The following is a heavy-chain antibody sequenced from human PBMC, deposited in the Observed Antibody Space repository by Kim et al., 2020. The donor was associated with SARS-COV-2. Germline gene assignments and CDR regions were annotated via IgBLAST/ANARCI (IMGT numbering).Heavy chain of an antibody. J-gene: IGHJ4*02. Sequence: GSLRLSCAASGFTFSDYYMSWIRQAPGKGLEWVSYISSSSSYTNYADSVKGRFTISRDNAKNSLYLQMNSLRAEDTAVYYCARDHIFDGDYGYWGQGTLVTVSS. D-gene: IGHD4-17*01. CDR1: GFTFSDYY. CDR3: ARDHIFDGDYGY. CDR2: ISSSSSYT. V-gene: IGHV3-11*05.